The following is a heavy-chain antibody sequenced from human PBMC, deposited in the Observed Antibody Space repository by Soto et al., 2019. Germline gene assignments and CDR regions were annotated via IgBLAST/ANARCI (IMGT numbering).Heavy chain of an antibody. D-gene: IGHD2-2*01. J-gene: IGHJ4*01. CDR2: IIPIFGTA. V-gene: IGHV1-69*13. CDR1: GGTFSSYA. Sequence: SSVQVSCKASGGTFSSYAISWVRQAPGQGLEWVGGIIPIFGTANYAQKFQGRVTITADESTSTAYMELSSLRSEDTAVYYCARDTGHCSSNACRNFDHWRNGTLVTVS. CDR3: ARDTGHCSSNACRNFDH.